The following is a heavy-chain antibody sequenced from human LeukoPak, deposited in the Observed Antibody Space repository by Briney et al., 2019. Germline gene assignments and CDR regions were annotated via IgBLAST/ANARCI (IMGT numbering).Heavy chain of an antibody. D-gene: IGHD3-10*01. CDR1: GGSISSGDYY. CDR2: IYYSGST. CDR3: ARDYYGSGSYLY. V-gene: IGHV4-30-4*01. J-gene: IGHJ4*02. Sequence: SETLSLTCTVSGGSISSGDYYWSWIRQPPGKGLEWIGYIYYSGSTYYNPSLKSRVTISVDTSKNQFSLKLSSVTAADTAVYYCARDYYGSGSYLYWGQGTLVTVSS.